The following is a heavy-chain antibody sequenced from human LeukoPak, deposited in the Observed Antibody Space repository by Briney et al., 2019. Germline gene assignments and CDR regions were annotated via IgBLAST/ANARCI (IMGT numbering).Heavy chain of an antibody. CDR1: GGSFSGYY. D-gene: IGHD6-13*01. CDR2: INHSGST. CDR3: ARRQQLVRGWFDP. V-gene: IGHV4-34*01. J-gene: IGHJ5*02. Sequence: SETLSLTCAVYGGSFSGYYWSWIRQPPGKGLEWIGEINHSGSTNYNPSLKSRVTISVDTSKNQFSLKLSSVTAADAAVYYCARRQQLVRGWFDPWGQGTLVTVSS.